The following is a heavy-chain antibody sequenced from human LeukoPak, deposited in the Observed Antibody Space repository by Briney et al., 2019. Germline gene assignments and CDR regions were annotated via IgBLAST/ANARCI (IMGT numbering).Heavy chain of an antibody. J-gene: IGHJ4*02. D-gene: IGHD3-10*01. CDR3: AKVRFGVTARYYFDY. CDR1: GFSFSYHG. V-gene: IGHV3-23*01. CDR2: VSPPGGGT. Sequence: PGGSLRLSCAASGFSFSYHGMNWVRQAPGKGLEWLSGVSPPGGGTYYADSVKGRFTISRDDSKNTLYLQMNSLRAEDTAVYYCAKVRFGVTARYYFDYWGQGTLVTVSS.